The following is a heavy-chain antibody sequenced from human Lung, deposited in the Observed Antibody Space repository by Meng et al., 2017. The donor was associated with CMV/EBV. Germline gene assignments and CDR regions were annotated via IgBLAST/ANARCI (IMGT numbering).Heavy chain of an antibody. CDR2: IYHSGGT. J-gene: IGHJ4*02. V-gene: IGHV4-4*02. D-gene: IGHD6-19*01. Sequence: RQPESRPALVMPSGTLSLTCVVSGGSSSISTWWSWVRQPPGKGLEWIGEIYHSGGTNYNPSLRGRVTISLDKSKNQFSLTLRSVTAADTAVYYCARDPYATGWAGWGQGTLVTVSS. CDR1: GGSSSISTW. CDR3: ARDPYATGWAG.